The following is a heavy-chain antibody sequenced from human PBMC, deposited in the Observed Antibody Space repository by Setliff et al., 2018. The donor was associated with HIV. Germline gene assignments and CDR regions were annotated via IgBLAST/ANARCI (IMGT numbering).Heavy chain of an antibody. J-gene: IGHJ4*02. CDR1: GYSFTSSG. Sequence: GASVKVSCKTSGYSFTSSGISWVRQAPGQGLEWLGWISIYKDNTEYAQQFQGRVTMTRNTSISTAYMELSSLRSEDTAIYYGARGHSGNDYWGQGTLVTVSS. D-gene: IGHD1-1*01. CDR3: ARGHSGNDY. V-gene: IGHV1-8*02. CDR2: ISIYKDNT.